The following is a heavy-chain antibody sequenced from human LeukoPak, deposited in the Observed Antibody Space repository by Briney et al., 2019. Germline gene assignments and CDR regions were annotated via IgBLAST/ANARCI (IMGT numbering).Heavy chain of an antibody. CDR2: IYYSGST. V-gene: IGHV4-39*07. Sequence: SETLSLTCTVSGGSISSSIYYWGWIRQPPGKGLEWIGSIYYSGSTYCNLSLKSRVTISVDTSKNQFSLNLSSVTAADTAVYYCARAIYDSSGYYRNFDYWGQGTLVTVSS. CDR3: ARAIYDSSGYYRNFDY. J-gene: IGHJ4*02. D-gene: IGHD3-22*01. CDR1: GGSISSSIYY.